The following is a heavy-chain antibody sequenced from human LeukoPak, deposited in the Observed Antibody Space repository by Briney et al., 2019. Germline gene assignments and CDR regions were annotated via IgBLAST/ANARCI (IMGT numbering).Heavy chain of an antibody. V-gene: IGHV4-39*01. Sequence: SETLSLTCTASGGSISSSSYYWGWIRQPPGKGLEWIGSIYYSGSTYYNPSLKSRLTMSVDTSKNQFSLKLSSVTAADTAVYYCARRDRYCSSTSCYGHRFDPWGQGTLVTVSS. CDR3: ARRDRYCSSTSCYGHRFDP. CDR2: IYYSGST. CDR1: GGSISSSSYY. D-gene: IGHD2-2*01. J-gene: IGHJ5*02.